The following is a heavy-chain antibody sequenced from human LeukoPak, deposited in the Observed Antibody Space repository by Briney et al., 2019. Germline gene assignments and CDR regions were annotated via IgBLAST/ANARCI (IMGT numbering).Heavy chain of an antibody. V-gene: IGHV1-18*01. Sequence: ASVKVSCKASGYTFTSYGISWVRQAPGQGLEWMGWISAYSGNTNYAQKLQGRVAMTTDTSTSTAYMELRSLRSDDTAVYYCAREKRDGYSLMGFDYWGQGTLVTVSS. CDR2: ISAYSGNT. CDR3: AREKRDGYSLMGFDY. CDR1: GYTFTSYG. D-gene: IGHD5-24*01. J-gene: IGHJ4*02.